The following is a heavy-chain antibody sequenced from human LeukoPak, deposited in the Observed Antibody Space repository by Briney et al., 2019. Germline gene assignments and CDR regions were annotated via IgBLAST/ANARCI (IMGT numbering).Heavy chain of an antibody. CDR2: IYYSGTT. V-gene: IGHV4-30-4*01. CDR1: GGSIRSGDYY. D-gene: IGHD3-9*01. Sequence: SETLSLTCTVSGGSIRSGDYYWSWIRQPPGKGLEWIGYIYYSGTTYYNPSLKSRVTISVDTSKNQFSLKLNSVTAADTAVYYCARDGTYYDILTGYYKRIDMWGQGTMVTVSS. CDR3: ARDGTYYDILTGYYKRIDM. J-gene: IGHJ3*02.